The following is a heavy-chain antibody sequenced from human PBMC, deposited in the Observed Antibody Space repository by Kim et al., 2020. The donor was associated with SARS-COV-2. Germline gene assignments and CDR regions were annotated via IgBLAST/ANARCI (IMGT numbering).Heavy chain of an antibody. D-gene: IGHD1-26*01. J-gene: IGHJ4*02. CDR3: ARGSGNYSPFDY. V-gene: IGHV4-34*01. Sequence: IYNPSLKSRVTIAVAPSTNQFALILSSVTAADTAVYYCARGSGNYSPFDYWGQGTLATVSS.